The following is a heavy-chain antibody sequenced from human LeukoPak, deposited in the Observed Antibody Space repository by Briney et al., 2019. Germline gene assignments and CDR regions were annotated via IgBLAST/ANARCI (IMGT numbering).Heavy chain of an antibody. V-gene: IGHV3-30*02. CDR3: AKEGTASKPSDLDY. CDR2: IRYDGTIK. D-gene: IGHD1-1*01. J-gene: IGHJ4*02. CDR1: GFTFTSDA. Sequence: GGSLRLSCAASGFTFTSDAMTWVRQAPGKGLEWVAFIRYDGTIKYYADSVKGRFTISRDNSRNTLYLQMNSLRTEDTAVYYCAKEGTASKPSDLDYWGQGTLVTVSS.